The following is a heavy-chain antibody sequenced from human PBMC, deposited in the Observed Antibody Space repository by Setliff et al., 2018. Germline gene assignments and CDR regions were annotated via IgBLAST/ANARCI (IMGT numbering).Heavy chain of an antibody. J-gene: IGHJ4*02. V-gene: IGHV4-34*01. D-gene: IGHD6-19*01. Sequence: SETLSLTCAVYGGSFSGYYWNWIRQPPGKGLEWIGEINHSGSTNYNPSLKSRVTISVDTSKNQFSLKLSSVTAADTAVYYCARGRAGHSGHWGQGTLVTVSS. CDR1: GGSFSGYY. CDR3: ARGRAGHSGH. CDR2: INHSGST.